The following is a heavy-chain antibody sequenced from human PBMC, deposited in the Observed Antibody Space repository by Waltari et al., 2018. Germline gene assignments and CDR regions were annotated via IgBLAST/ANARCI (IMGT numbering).Heavy chain of an antibody. J-gene: IGHJ5*02. CDR2: ITTYDGST. D-gene: IGHD1-26*01. CDR1: GYTFAKSG. V-gene: IGHV1-18*04. Sequence: QVRLGQSGAEVKKPGASVKVTCKASGYTFAKSGFSWLRQAPGQGLEWLGWITTYDGSTKYAQKFQGRVTMTTDAATTTAYMELRSLSPDDTAVFFCARDPGPIVGAPDLWGQGTLVTVSS. CDR3: ARDPGPIVGAPDL.